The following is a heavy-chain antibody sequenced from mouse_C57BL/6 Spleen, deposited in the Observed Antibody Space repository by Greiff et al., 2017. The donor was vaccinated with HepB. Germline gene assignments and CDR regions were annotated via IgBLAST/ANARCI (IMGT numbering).Heavy chain of an antibody. D-gene: IGHD1-1*01. V-gene: IGHV3-6*01. CDR1: GYSITSGYY. Sequence: VQLQESGPGLVKPSQSLSLTCSVTGYSITSGYYWNWIRQFPGNKLEWMGYISYDGSNNYNPSLKNRISITRDTSKNQFFLKLNSVTTEDTATYYCARDGATVVARGDYFDYWGQGTTLTVSS. CDR3: ARDGATVVARGDYFDY. CDR2: ISYDGSN. J-gene: IGHJ2*01.